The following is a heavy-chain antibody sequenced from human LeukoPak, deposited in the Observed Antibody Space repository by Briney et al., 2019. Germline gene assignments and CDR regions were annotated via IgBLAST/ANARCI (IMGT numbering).Heavy chain of an antibody. J-gene: IGHJ4*02. CDR1: GGSLSSSSYY. D-gene: IGHD5-18*01. Sequence: SETLSLTCTVSGGSLSSSSYYWGWLRQPPGRGLEWIGSIYYSGSTYYNPSLKSRVTISVDTSKNQFSLKLSSVTAADTAVYYCARQGMVTDRDYFDYWGQGTLVTVSS. CDR2: IYYSGST. CDR3: ARQGMVTDRDYFDY. V-gene: IGHV4-39*01.